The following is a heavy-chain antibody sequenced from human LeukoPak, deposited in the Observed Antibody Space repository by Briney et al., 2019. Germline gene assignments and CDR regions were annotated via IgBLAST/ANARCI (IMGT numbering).Heavy chain of an antibody. CDR3: ARAITMVRGAFDY. J-gene: IGHJ4*02. D-gene: IGHD3-10*01. CDR1: GFTFSSYS. CDR2: ISSSSSYI. V-gene: IGHV3-21*01. Sequence: GGSLRLSGAASGFTFSSYSMNWFRQAPGKGLDWVSSISSSSSYIYYADSVKGRFTISRDNAKNSLYLQMNSLRAEDTAVYYCARAITMVRGAFDYWGQGTLVTVSS.